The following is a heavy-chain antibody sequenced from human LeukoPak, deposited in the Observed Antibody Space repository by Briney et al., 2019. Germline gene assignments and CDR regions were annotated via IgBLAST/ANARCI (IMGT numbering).Heavy chain of an antibody. V-gene: IGHV7-4-1*02. D-gene: IGHD2-15*01. CDR2: INTKTGSP. CDR1: GYTFTSHD. CDR3: ARGPGATPLDY. Sequence: ASVKVSCKASGYTFTSHDMNWVRQAPGQGLEWVGWINTKTGSPTYAPAFTGRFVFSLDTSVSTAYLEINSLEAVDTAVYYCARGPGATPLDYWGQGTLVTVSS. J-gene: IGHJ4*02.